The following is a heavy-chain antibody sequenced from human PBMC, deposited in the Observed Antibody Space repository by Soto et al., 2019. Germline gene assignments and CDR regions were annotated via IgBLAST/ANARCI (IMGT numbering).Heavy chain of an antibody. CDR2: IHPSDGST. CDR1: GYTFTSYY. CDR3: ALTAKGYFFDY. D-gene: IGHD7-27*01. J-gene: IGHJ4*02. Sequence: VSSVQVSCKASGYTFTSYYMHWVRQAPGQGLEWMGVIHPSDGSTSYAQKFQGRVTMTRDTSTSTVYMELSSLGSEDTAVYYCALTAKGYFFDYRGQGSWVTVSS. V-gene: IGHV1-46*01.